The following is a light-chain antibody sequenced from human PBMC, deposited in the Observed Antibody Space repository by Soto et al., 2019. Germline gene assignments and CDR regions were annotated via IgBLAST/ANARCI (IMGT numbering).Light chain of an antibody. CDR3: AAWDDSLSGRV. Sequence: QYVLTQPPSASETPGQRVTISCSGGNSNIGSNYVNWYQQFPGTAPKLLIYKNNQRPSGVPDRFSGSKSGTSASLAISGLRSEDEADYYCAAWDDSLSGRVFGGGTKLTVL. CDR1: NSNIGSNY. J-gene: IGLJ3*02. V-gene: IGLV1-47*01. CDR2: KNN.